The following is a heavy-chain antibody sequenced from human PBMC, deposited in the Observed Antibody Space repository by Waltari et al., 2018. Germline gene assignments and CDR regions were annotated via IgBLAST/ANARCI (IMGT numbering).Heavy chain of an antibody. V-gene: IGHV3-48*04. CDR1: GFTLSSYS. CDR3: VRDEAWSFDY. CDR2: ISSGSGRI. J-gene: IGHJ4*02. D-gene: IGHD2-21*01. Sequence: EVQLVESGGGLAQPGGSLRLSCAASGFTLSSYSMNWVRQAPGKGLEWVSYISSGSGRIYYADSVKGRFTISRDNAKNSLYLQMNSLRAEDTAVYYCVRDEAWSFDYWGQGTLVTVSS.